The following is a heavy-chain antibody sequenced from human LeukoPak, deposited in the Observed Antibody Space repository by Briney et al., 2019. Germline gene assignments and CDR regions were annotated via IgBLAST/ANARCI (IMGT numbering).Heavy chain of an antibody. D-gene: IGHD6-6*01. V-gene: IGHV3-7*01. CDR1: GFKFRDFW. CDR3: ARWDGQLFEWNMDV. Sequence: GGSLRLSCAASGFKFRDFWVNWVRQAPGKGLGWLANIREDGSEKYYAESVKGRFTISRDNTRTLLFLHLSSVRVEDTAVYYCARWDGQLFEWNMDVWGKGTTVTVSS. CDR2: IREDGSEK. J-gene: IGHJ6*04.